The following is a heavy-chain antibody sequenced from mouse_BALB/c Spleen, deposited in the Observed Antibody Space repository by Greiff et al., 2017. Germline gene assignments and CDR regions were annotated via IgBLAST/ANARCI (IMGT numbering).Heavy chain of an antibody. D-gene: IGHD6-1*01. J-gene: IGHJ2*01. CDR1: GYAFSSYW. V-gene: IGHV1-80*01. CDR3: ARSEGLYYFDY. Sequence: VMLVESGAELVRPGSSVKISCKASGYAFSSYWMNWVKQRPGQGLEWIGQIYPGDGDTNYNGKFKGKATLTADKSSSTAYMQLSSLTSEDSAVYFCARSEGLYYFDYWGQGTTLTVSS. CDR2: IYPGDGDT.